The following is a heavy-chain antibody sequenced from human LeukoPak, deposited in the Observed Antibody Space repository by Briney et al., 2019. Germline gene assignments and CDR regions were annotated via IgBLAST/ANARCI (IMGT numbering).Heavy chain of an antibody. Sequence: PGGSLRLSCAASGFTFSSYSMNWVRQAPGKGLEWVSSISSSSSYIYYADSVKGRFTISRDNAKNSLYLQMNSLRAEDTAVYYCARDRGILSAATFDYWGQGTLVTGSS. D-gene: IGHD2-2*01. CDR1: GFTFSSYS. CDR2: ISSSSSYI. CDR3: ARDRGILSAATFDY. J-gene: IGHJ4*02. V-gene: IGHV3-21*01.